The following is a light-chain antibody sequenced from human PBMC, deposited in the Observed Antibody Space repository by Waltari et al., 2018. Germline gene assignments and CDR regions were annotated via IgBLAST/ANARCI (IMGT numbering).Light chain of an antibody. V-gene: IGKV1-16*01. CDR3: QQYYRYPWT. CDR1: QDIGIY. J-gene: IGKJ1*01. CDR2: SAS. Sequence: DIQMAQAPLSLCASVGDRVTITCRANQDIGIYLAWFQQRPGKAPQSLIYSASGLHGGVPSRFSGSGSGSDFTLTITSLQPEDFATYYCQQYYRYPWTFGQGTKVEIK.